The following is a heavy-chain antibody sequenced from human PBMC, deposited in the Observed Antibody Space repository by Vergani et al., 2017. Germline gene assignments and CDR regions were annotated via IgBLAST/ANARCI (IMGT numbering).Heavy chain of an antibody. CDR2: LSASDRRT. CDR3: AKPRVRGDNYGMDV. J-gene: IGHJ6*02. CDR1: GFTFIMHA. Sequence: EVQLLESGGDLVQPGGSLRLSCAASGFTFIMHAMSWVRQAPGKGLEWVSTLSASDRRTHYADSVKGRFTISRDNSKNTLYLQMNSLRAEDTAVYYCAKPRVRGDNYGMDVWGQGTTVTVSS. V-gene: IGHV3-23*01. D-gene: IGHD3-10*01.